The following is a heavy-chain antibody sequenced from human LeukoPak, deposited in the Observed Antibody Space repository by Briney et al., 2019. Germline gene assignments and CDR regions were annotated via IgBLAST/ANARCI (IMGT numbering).Heavy chain of an antibody. CDR2: ITSTSTYI. D-gene: IGHD2-2*03. J-gene: IGHJ4*02. CDR3: VRDGYCSSTTCSFSFDY. CDR1: GFTFNIYS. V-gene: IGHV3-21*01. Sequence: GGSLRLSCSASGFTFNIYSLNWVRQAPGKGLEWVSSITSTSTYIYYADSVKGRFTISRDNAQNSLYLQMNSLRAEDTAVYYCVRDGYCSSTTCSFSFDYWGQGTLVTVSS.